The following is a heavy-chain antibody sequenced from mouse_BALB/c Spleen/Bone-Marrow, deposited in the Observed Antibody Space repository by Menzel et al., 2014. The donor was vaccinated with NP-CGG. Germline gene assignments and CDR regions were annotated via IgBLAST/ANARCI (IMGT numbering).Heavy chain of an antibody. J-gene: IGHJ2*01. Sequence: EVQLVESGGGLVQPGGSRKLSCAASGFTFSRFGMHWVRQAPEKGLEWVAYISSGSSSIYYSDTVRGRFTISRDNPMDALFLQMTSLRSEDTAMYYCARGDYWGQGTILAVSS. CDR3: ARGDY. CDR1: GFTFSRFG. V-gene: IGHV5-17*02. CDR2: ISSGSSSI.